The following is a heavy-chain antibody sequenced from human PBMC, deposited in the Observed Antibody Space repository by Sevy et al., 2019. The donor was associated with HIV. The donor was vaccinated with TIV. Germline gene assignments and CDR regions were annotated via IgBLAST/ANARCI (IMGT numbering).Heavy chain of an antibody. CDR3: ASHYYDSTGYYYPLDY. J-gene: IGHJ4*02. CDR2: ISIDGNNK. CDR1: GFTFSSYA. D-gene: IGHD3-22*01. V-gene: IGHV3-30*04. Sequence: GGSLRLSCTASGFTFSSYAMYWVHQAPGKGLEWVAVISIDGNNKDYADSVKGRFTISRDNSKNTLYLQMNSLRAEDTAVYYCASHYYDSTGYYYPLDYWGQGTLVTVSS.